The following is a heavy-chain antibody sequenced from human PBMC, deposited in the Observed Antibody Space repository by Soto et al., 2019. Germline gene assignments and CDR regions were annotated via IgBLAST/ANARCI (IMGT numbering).Heavy chain of an antibody. Sequence: PSETLSLTCTVSGGSISSYYWSWIRQPPGKGLEWIGYIYYSGSTNYNPSLKSRVTISVDTSKNQFSLKLSSVTAADTAVYYCARLGIVYYSGMDVWGQGTTVTVSS. D-gene: IGHD1-26*01. CDR2: IYYSGST. CDR1: GGSISSYY. V-gene: IGHV4-59*08. CDR3: ARLGIVYYSGMDV. J-gene: IGHJ6*02.